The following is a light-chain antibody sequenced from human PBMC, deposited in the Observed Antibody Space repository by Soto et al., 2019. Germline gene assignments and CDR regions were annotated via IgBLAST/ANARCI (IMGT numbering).Light chain of an antibody. Sequence: EIVLTQSPGTLSLSPGERATLSCSASQSVSSSYLAWYQQKPGQAPTLLIYGASTRATGIPDRFSGSGSGTDFTLTISRLEPEDFAVYYCQQYGSSPWTFGQGTKVDI. V-gene: IGKV3-20*01. CDR2: GAS. CDR1: QSVSSSY. CDR3: QQYGSSPWT. J-gene: IGKJ1*01.